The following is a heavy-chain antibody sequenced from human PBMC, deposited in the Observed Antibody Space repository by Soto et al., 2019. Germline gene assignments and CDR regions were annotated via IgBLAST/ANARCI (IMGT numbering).Heavy chain of an antibody. CDR3: AKAGYCTGVSCYFYYFDS. CDR2: ISGSGATP. V-gene: IGHV3-23*01. J-gene: IGHJ4*02. D-gene: IGHD2-15*01. CDR1: GFTFNNYA. Sequence: EVQLLESGGGLLQPGGSLRLSCSASGFTFNNYAMAWVRQAPGEGLEWVSGISGSGATPYYADSVKGRFTISRDNSKNTLFLQMNSLGAEVTAVYFCAKAGYCTGVSCYFYYFDSWGQGTLVTVSS.